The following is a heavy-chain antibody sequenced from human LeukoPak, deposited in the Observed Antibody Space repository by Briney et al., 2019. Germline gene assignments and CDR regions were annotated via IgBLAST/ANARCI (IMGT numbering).Heavy chain of an antibody. CDR1: GGSISSGGYY. J-gene: IGHJ4*02. Sequence: PSQTLSLTCTVSGGSISSGGYYWSWIRQPPGKGLEWIGYIYHSGSTYYNPSLKSRVTISVDRSKNQFSLKLSSVTAADTAVYYCARDSPTGMSDYWGQGTLVTVSS. V-gene: IGHV4-30-2*01. CDR2: IYHSGST. CDR3: ARDSPTGMSDY. D-gene: IGHD2-8*02.